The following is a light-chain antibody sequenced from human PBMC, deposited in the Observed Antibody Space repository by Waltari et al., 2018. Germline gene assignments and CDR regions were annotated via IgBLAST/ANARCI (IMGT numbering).Light chain of an antibody. J-gene: IGLJ1*01. Sequence: QSGLTQPASVSGSPGQSITISCTGTSSDVGHYTLVPWYQQYPGKAPKLMVYEVTKRASGVSDRFSGSKSGNTASLTIYGLQSEDEADYYCCSYAGFGIYVFGTGTKVTVL. V-gene: IGLV2-23*02. CDR1: SSDVGHYTL. CDR2: EVT. CDR3: CSYAGFGIYV.